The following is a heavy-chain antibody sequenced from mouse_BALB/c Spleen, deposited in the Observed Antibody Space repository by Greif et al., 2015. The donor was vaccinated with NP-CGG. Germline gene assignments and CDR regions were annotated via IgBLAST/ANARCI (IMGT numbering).Heavy chain of an antibody. J-gene: IGHJ2*01. V-gene: IGHV1-7*01. CDR2: INPSTGYT. CDR1: DYTFTSYW. D-gene: IGHD2-3*01. CDR3: AGRGGYYYFDY. Sequence: QVQLQQSGAELAKPGASVKMSCKASDYTFTSYWMHWVKQRPGQGLEWIGYINPSTGYTEYNQKFKDKATLTADKSSSPAYMQRSSLTSEDSAVYYCAGRGGYYYFDYWGQGATLTVSS.